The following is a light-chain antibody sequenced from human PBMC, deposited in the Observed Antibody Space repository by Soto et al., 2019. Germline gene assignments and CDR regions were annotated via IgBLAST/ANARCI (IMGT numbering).Light chain of an antibody. CDR1: SGHSSYA. V-gene: IGLV4-69*01. CDR3: QIWGTGLVV. CDR2: LNSDGRH. J-gene: IGLJ2*01. Sequence: QSVLTQSPSASDSLGASVKLTCTLSSGHSSYAIAWHQQQPEKGPRYLMKLNSDGRHSKGDGIPDRFSGSSSGAERYLTSSSRQSVDGADYYRQIWGTGLVVFGGGPKVTVL.